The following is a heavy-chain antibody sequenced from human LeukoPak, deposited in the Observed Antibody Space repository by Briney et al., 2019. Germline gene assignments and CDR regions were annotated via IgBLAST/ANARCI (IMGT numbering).Heavy chain of an antibody. D-gene: IGHD1-1*01. CDR1: GSTVRSNY. V-gene: IGHV3-53*01. J-gene: IGHJ3*02. CDR2: IHSDDST. CDR3: VLGAYWNDDKNAFHI. Sequence: GGSLRLSCAASGSTVRSNYMSWVRQAPGKGLEWVSVIHSDDSTYLADSVKGRFTISRDNSKNTLYLQMKSLRAEDTAVYFCVLGAYWNDDKNAFHIWGPGTMVTVSS.